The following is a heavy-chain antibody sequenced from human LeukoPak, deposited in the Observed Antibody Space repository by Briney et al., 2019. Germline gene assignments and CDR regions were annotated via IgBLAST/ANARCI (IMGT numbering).Heavy chain of an antibody. CDR3: TRELSGSQDY. V-gene: IGHV4-59*12. CDR2: IYYSGST. Sequence: SETLSFTCTVSGGSISSYYWSWIRQPPGKGLEWIGYIYYSGSTNSNPSLKSRVTISVDTSKKQFSLKVSSVTAADTAVYYCTRELSGSQDYWGQGTLVTVSS. J-gene: IGHJ4*02. CDR1: GGSISSYY. D-gene: IGHD3-22*01.